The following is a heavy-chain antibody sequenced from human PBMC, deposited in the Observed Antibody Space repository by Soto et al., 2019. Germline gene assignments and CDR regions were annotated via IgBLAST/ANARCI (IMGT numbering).Heavy chain of an antibody. D-gene: IGHD5-18*01. V-gene: IGHV1-69*13. CDR2: IIPIFGTA. Sequence: RASVKVSCKASGGTFSSYAISWVRQAPGQGLEWMGGIIPIFGTANYAQKFQGRVTITADESTSTAYMELSSLRSEDTAVYYCASPWDTAMVRNYYYGMDVWGQGTTVTVSS. J-gene: IGHJ6*02. CDR3: ASPWDTAMVRNYYYGMDV. CDR1: GGTFSSYA.